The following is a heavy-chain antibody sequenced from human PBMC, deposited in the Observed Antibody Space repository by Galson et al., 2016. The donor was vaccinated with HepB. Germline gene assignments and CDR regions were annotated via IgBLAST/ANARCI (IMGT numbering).Heavy chain of an antibody. V-gene: IGHV1-18*01. CDR2: ISPYNGHT. CDR3: ARESGVGVAFDP. Sequence: SVKVSCKASGYTFNTYGVAWVRQAPGQGLEWMGWISPYNGHTNYAQNFQGRVTMTTDTSTSTAFLELRSLRSDDTAIYYCARESGVGVAFDPWGQGTLVTVSS. J-gene: IGHJ5*02. CDR1: GYTFNTYG. D-gene: IGHD6-19*01.